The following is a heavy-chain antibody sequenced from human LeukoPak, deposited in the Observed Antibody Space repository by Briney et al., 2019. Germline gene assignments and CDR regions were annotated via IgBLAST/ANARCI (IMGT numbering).Heavy chain of an antibody. V-gene: IGHV3-30*03. J-gene: IGHJ4*02. Sequence: GGSLRLSCAASGFTFSSYSMNWVRQAPGKGLEWVAVISYDGSNKYYADSVKGRFTISRDNSKNTLYLQMNSLRAEDTAVYYCASDTGYSSSWYFDYWGQGTLVTVSS. CDR1: GFTFSSYS. CDR2: ISYDGSNK. CDR3: ASDTGYSSSWYFDY. D-gene: IGHD6-13*01.